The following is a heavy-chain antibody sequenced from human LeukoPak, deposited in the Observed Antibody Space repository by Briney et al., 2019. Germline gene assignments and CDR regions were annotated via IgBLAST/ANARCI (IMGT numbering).Heavy chain of an antibody. D-gene: IGHD6-19*01. J-gene: IGHJ5*02. CDR3: ARDLSSGWYGNNWFDP. CDR1: GYTFTSYA. Sequence: ASVKVSCKASGYTFTSYAMNWVRQAPGQGLEWMGWINTNTGNPTYAQGFTGRFVFSLDTSVSTAYLQISSLKAEDTAVYYCARDLSSGWYGNNWFDPWGQGTLVTVSS. CDR2: INTNTGNP. V-gene: IGHV7-4-1*02.